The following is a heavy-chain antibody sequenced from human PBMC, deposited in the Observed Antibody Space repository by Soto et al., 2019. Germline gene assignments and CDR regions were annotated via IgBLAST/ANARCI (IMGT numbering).Heavy chain of an antibody. D-gene: IGHD6-19*01. CDR1: GYTFTSYG. CDR2: ISAYNGNT. CDR3: ARDGAVAGNRNWFDP. J-gene: IGHJ5*02. V-gene: IGHV1-18*01. Sequence: VASVKVSCKASGYTFTSYGISWVRQAPGQGLEWMGWISAYNGNTNYAQKLQGRVTMTTDTSTSTAYMELRSLRSDDTAVYYCARDGAVAGNRNWFDPWGQGTLVTSPQ.